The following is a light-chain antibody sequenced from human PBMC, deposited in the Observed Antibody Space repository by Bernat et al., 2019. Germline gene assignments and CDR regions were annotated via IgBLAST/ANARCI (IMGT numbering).Light chain of an antibody. CDR2: LAS. V-gene: IGKV1-39*01. CDR3: QQSYTTSSYT. J-gene: IGKJ2*01. Sequence: QVTQSPSSLSASVGDRVTISCRASQDIGDSLNWYQQKPGGVPKLLIYLASDLETGVPSRFSGSGSGTEFTLTIGSLQPEDFATYYCQQSYTTSSYTFGLGTKVEIK. CDR1: QDIGDS.